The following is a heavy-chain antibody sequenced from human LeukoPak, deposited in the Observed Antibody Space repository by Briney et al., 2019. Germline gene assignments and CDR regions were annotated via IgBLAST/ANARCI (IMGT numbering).Heavy chain of an antibody. J-gene: IGHJ6*02. D-gene: IGHD2-15*01. CDR2: IYYSGST. CDR3: ARDLVVVAARGIDV. CDR1: GGSVSSGSYY. V-gene: IGHV4-61*01. Sequence: ETLSLTCTVSGGSVSSGSYYWSWIRQPPGKGLEWMGYIYYSGSTNYNPSLKSRVTISVDTSKNQFSLKLSSVTAADTAVYYCARDLVVVAARGIDVWGQGTTATVSS.